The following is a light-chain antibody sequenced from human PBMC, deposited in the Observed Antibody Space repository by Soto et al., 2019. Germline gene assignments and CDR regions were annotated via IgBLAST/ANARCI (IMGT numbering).Light chain of an antibody. CDR1: QSLVYSDGNTY. CDR3: VQFAHFPRT. CDR2: QIS. Sequence: DVVLTQPPLSSPVTLGQPASISCRSSQSLVYSDGNTYLSWLQQRPGQPPRLLIYQISKRFSGVPDRCSSSGAGTDFTLKISRVEAEDVGVYYCVQFAHFPRTFGQGTKLE. V-gene: IGKV2-24*01. J-gene: IGKJ1*01.